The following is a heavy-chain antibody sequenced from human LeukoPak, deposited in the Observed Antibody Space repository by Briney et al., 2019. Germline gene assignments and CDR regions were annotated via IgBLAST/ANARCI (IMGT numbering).Heavy chain of an antibody. CDR2: INHSGST. CDR3: ARDWEDHWNGDYDYYHMDV. Sequence: SETLSLTCAVYGGSFSGYYWSWIRQPPGKGLEWIGEINHSGSTNYNPSLKSRVTISVDTSKNQFSLRLTSVTAADTAVYYCARDWEDHWNGDYDYYHMDVWGKGITVTVSS. D-gene: IGHD1-1*01. V-gene: IGHV4-34*01. J-gene: IGHJ6*03. CDR1: GGSFSGYY.